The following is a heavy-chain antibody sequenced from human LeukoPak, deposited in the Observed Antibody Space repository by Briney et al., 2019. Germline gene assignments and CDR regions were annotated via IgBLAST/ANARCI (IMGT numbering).Heavy chain of an antibody. CDR3: ARGQEYSSFSPYNRFDP. CDR1: GFTFSSYE. CDR2: ISSSGSTI. J-gene: IGHJ5*02. D-gene: IGHD6-6*01. Sequence: PGGSLRLSCAASGFTFSSYEMNWVRQAPGKGLEWVSYISSSGSTIYYADSVKGRFTISRDNAKNSLYLQMNSLRAEDTAVYYCARGQEYSSFSPYNRFDPWGQGTLVTVSS. V-gene: IGHV3-48*03.